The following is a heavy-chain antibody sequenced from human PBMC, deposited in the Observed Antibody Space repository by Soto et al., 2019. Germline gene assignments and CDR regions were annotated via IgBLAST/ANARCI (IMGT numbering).Heavy chain of an antibody. Sequence: SETLSLTCTVSGGSINSGAYYWSWIRQPPGKGLEWIGYIYYSGSTYYNPSLKSRVTLSLDTSQNQFSLKLTSVTAADTAVYYCARIMVYGDYFDYWGQGTLVTV. D-gene: IGHD2-8*01. J-gene: IGHJ4*02. CDR1: GGSINSGAYY. V-gene: IGHV4-30-4*01. CDR2: IYYSGST. CDR3: ARIMVYGDYFDY.